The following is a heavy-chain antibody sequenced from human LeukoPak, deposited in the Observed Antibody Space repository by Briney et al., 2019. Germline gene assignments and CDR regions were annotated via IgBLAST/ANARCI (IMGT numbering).Heavy chain of an antibody. CDR2: MNPNSGNT. V-gene: IGHV1-8*03. Sequence: ASVKVSCKASGYTFTSYDINWVRQATGQGLEWMGWMNPNSGNTGYAQKFQGRVTIARNTSVPTAYMELSSLRSEDTAVYYCARGLGYCSGGSCYRFGFDIWGQGTMVTVSS. J-gene: IGHJ3*02. CDR3: ARGLGYCSGGSCYRFGFDI. CDR1: GYTFTSYD. D-gene: IGHD2-15*01.